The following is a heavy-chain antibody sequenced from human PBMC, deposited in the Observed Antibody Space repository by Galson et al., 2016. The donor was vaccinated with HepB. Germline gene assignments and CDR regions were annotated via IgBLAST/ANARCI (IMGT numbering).Heavy chain of an antibody. CDR2: IFTSEIT. CDR1: GDSISHYY. D-gene: IGHD4/OR15-4a*01. Sequence: SETLSLTCTVSGDSISHYYWSWIRQPPGKGLEWIGYIFTSEITKYNPSLKSRVTMSLDASKNQFSLKLRSVIAADTAVYYCAREVGGANWFDPWGQGTMVTVSS. J-gene: IGHJ3*01. CDR3: AREVGGANWFDP. V-gene: IGHV4-59*01.